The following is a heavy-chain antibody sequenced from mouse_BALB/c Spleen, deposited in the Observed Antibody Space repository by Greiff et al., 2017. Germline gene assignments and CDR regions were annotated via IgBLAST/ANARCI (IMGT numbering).Heavy chain of an antibody. CDR3: TRFYDYDGYYFDY. V-gene: IGHV1-5*01. Sequence: VQLQQSGTVLARPGASVKMSCKASGYTFTSYWMHWVKQRPGQGLEWIGAIYPGNSDTSYNQKFKGKAKLTAVTSTSTAYMELSSLTNEDSAVYYCTRFYDYDGYYFDYWGQGTTLTVSS. J-gene: IGHJ2*01. CDR2: IYPGNSDT. D-gene: IGHD2-4*01. CDR1: GYTFTSYW.